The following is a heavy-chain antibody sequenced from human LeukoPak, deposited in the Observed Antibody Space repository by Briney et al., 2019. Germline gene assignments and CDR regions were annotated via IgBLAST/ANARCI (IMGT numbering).Heavy chain of an antibody. CDR1: GFTFSQSW. CDR3: ARNAPFDS. V-gene: IGHV3-7*01. Sequence: QSGGSLRLSCAASGFTFSQSWMSWVRQAPGKGLEWVAFIKQDGGEKYYVDSVKGRFTISRDNAQRSLYLQMNTLRAEDTAVYFCARNAPFDSWSQGTLVTVSS. J-gene: IGHJ4*02. CDR2: IKQDGGEK. D-gene: IGHD2-2*01.